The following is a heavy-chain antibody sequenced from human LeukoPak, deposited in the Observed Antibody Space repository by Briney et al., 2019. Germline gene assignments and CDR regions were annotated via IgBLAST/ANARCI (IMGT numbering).Heavy chain of an antibody. CDR1: GFTFSSYG. CDR2: IWYDGSNK. D-gene: IGHD3-22*01. Sequence: GGSLRLSCAASGFTFSSYGMHWVRQAPGKGLEWVADIWYDGSNKYYADSVKGRFTISRDNSKNTLYLQMNSLRAEDTAVYYCAKDREYYYDSSGYYFQHWGQGTLVTVSS. V-gene: IGHV3-33*06. J-gene: IGHJ1*01. CDR3: AKDREYYYDSSGYYFQH.